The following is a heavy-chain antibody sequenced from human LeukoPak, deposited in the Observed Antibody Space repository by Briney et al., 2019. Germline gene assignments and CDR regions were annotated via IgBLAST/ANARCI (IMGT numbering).Heavy chain of an antibody. CDR3: ARDRGDYLAEGYYFDY. D-gene: IGHD4-17*01. CDR1: GFTFSSYE. V-gene: IGHV3-48*03. CDR2: ISSSGSTI. J-gene: IGHJ4*02. Sequence: GGSLRLSCAASGFTFSSYEMNWVRQAPGKGLEWVSYISSSGSTIYYADSVKGRFTISRDNAKNSLYLQMNSLRAEDTALYYCARDRGDYLAEGYYFDYWGQGTLVTVSS.